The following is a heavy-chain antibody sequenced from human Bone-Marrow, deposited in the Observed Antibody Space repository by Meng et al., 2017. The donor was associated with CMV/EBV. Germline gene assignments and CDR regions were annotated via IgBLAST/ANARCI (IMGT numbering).Heavy chain of an antibody. CDR1: GGSISSSSYY. Sequence: ESLKISCTVSGGSISSSSYYWGWIRQPPGKGLEWIGSIYYSGSTYYNPSLKSRVTISVDTSKNQFSLKLSSVTAADTAVYYCAGAYDFWSGPLANWFDPWGQGTLVTVSS. V-gene: IGHV4-39*01. J-gene: IGHJ5*02. CDR2: IYYSGST. CDR3: AGAYDFWSGPLANWFDP. D-gene: IGHD3-3*01.